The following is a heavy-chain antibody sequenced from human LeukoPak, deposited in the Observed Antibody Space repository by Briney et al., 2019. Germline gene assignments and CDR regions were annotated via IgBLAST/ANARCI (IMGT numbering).Heavy chain of an antibody. D-gene: IGHD2-8*02. J-gene: IGHJ4*02. CDR1: GYTFSSYY. Sequence: ASVKVSCKASGYTFSSYYIHWVRQAPGQGIQWMGVINPSGSNSRYEEEFQGRVTMTRDTSTNTVNMELSSLRSNDTAVYYCSSPKSPYEGTGPHNWAQGTQVTVSS. V-gene: IGHV1-46*01. CDR2: INPSGSNS. CDR3: SSPKSPYEGTGPHN.